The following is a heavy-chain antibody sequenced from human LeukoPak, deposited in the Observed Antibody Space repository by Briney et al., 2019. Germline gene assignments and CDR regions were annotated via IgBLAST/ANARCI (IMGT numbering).Heavy chain of an antibody. V-gene: IGHV3-7*01. CDR3: ARSQYYYDSSGYYHFDY. J-gene: IGHJ4*02. CDR2: IKQDGSEK. D-gene: IGHD3-22*01. CDR1: GFTFSNYW. Sequence: PGGSLRLSCAASGFTFSNYWMSWVRQAPGKGLEWVANIKQDGSEKYYVDSVKGRFTISRDNAKNSLYPQMNSLRAEDTAVYYCARSQYYYDSSGYYHFDYWGQGTLVTVSS.